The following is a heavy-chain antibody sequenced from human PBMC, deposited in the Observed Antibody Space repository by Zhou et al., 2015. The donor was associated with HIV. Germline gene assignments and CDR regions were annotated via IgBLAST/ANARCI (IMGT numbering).Heavy chain of an antibody. Sequence: QVQLVQSGAEVKKPGSSVKVSCKASGGTFSSYAISWVRQAPGQGLEWMGGIIPIFGTANYAQKFQGRVTITADESTSTAYMELSSLRSEDTAVYYCARDPFGSSTTRHLDWEDYWGQGTLVTVSS. V-gene: IGHV1-69*01. CDR1: GGTFSSYA. CDR3: ARDPFGSSTTRHLDWEDY. J-gene: IGHJ4*02. CDR2: IIPIFGTA. D-gene: IGHD2-2*01.